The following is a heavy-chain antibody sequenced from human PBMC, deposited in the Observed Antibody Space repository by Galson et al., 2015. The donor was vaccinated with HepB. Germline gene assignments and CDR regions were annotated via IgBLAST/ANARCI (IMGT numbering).Heavy chain of an antibody. CDR1: GFTFSSYS. CDR3: ARKGPRYLEFYDY. Sequence: SLRLSCAASGFTFSSYSMHWVRQAPGKGLEWVSYIRSSSSTIYYADSVKGRFTISRDNAKNSLYLQMNSLRAEDTAVYYCARKGPRYLEFYDYWGQGTLVTVSS. D-gene: IGHD3-10*01. V-gene: IGHV3-48*01. J-gene: IGHJ4*02. CDR2: IRSSSSTI.